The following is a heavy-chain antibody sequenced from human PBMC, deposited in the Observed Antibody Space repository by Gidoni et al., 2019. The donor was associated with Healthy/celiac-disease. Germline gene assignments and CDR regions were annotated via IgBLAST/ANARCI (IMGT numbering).Heavy chain of an antibody. CDR1: SISSSSYY. J-gene: IGHJ6*02. V-gene: IGHV4-39*01. CDR2: IYYSGST. CDR3: ARGHSSGWYSFVHYYYYGMDV. Sequence: SISSSSYYWGWIRQPPGKGLEWIGSIYYSGSTYYNPSLKSRVTISVDTSKNQFSLKLSSVTAADTAVYYCARGHSSGWYSFVHYYYYGMDVWGQGTTVTVSS. D-gene: IGHD6-19*01.